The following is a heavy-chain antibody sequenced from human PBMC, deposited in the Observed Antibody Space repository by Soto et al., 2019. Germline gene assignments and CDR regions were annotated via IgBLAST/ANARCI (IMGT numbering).Heavy chain of an antibody. J-gene: IGHJ1*01. CDR2: IYSGGSK. CDR1: GFTVSSNY. V-gene: IGHV3-53*02. CDR3: ATSYYYDHVQH. D-gene: IGHD3-22*01. Sequence: EVQLVETGGGLIQPGGSRRLSCAASGFTVSSNYMSWVRKAPGKGLEWVSVIYSGGSKYYADSVKGRFTISRDNSKNTLYLQMNSLRAEDTAVYYCATSYYYDHVQHWGQGTLVTVSS.